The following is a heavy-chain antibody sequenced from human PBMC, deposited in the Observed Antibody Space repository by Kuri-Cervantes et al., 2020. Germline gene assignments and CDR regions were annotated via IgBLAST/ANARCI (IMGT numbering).Heavy chain of an antibody. CDR2: IQPDGSDT. CDR1: GFTFRNFW. J-gene: IGHJ6*02. Sequence: LSLTCAASGFTFRNFWMSWVRQAPGKGLEWVATIQPDGSDTYYVDSVRGRFTISRDNSKNTLYLQMNSLRAEDTAVYYCAKYYYGMDVWGQGTTVTVSS. V-gene: IGHV3-7*01. CDR3: AKYYYGMDV.